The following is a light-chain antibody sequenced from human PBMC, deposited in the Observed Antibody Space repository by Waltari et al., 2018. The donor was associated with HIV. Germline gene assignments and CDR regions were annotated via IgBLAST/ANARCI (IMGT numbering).Light chain of an antibody. CDR1: ASYLGPYNY. J-gene: IGLJ1*01. CDR3: ASYTVNSTGV. V-gene: IGLV2-14*03. Sequence: QSALSQPASVSASPGQSVAFSCSGSASYLGPYNYVPWYQQPPDRAPTLILFDVNNRPSGISDRFSGSKSGTTASLTISTVRTDDEADYYCASYTVNSTGVFGTGTKLSVL. CDR2: DVN.